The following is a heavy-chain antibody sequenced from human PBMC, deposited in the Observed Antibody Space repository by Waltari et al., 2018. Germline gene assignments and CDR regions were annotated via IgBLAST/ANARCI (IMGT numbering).Heavy chain of an antibody. Sequence: EVQLVESGGGLVQPGGSLRLSCAASGFTFSSYDMPWVRHPTGKGLEWVSGIDTAGDTYYSGSVKGRFTISRDNAKNSFYLQMNSLTAEDTAVYYCARVSPSSSRRYYYYGMDVWGQGTTVTVSS. V-gene: IGHV3-13*01. J-gene: IGHJ6*02. CDR2: IDTAGDT. D-gene: IGHD6-6*01. CDR3: ARVSPSSSRRYYYYGMDV. CDR1: GFTFSSYD.